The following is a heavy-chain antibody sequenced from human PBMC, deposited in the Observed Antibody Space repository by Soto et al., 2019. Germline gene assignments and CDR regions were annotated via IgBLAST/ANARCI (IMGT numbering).Heavy chain of an antibody. V-gene: IGHV3-66*01. J-gene: IGHJ4*02. Sequence: PGGSLRLSCAVSGVSVSSTYMTWVRQAPGKGLEWVSVIYGDGRTDYADSVRGRFTISRDYSMNTLFLQMNSLTADDTALYSCARDAGGGRLVLAGITLGDWGQGTQVTVSS. CDR1: GVSVSSTY. CDR2: IYGDGRT. D-gene: IGHD3-3*02. CDR3: ARDAGGGRLVLAGITLGD.